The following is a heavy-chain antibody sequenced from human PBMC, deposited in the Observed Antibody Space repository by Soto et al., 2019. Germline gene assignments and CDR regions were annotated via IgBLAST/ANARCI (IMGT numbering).Heavy chain of an antibody. CDR1: GGSISSYY. D-gene: IGHD2-2*01. CDR3: AREGYRDAFDI. Sequence: PSETLSLTCTVSGGSISSYYWSWIRQPPGKGLEWIGYIYYSGSTNYNPSLKSRVTISVDTSKNQFSLKLSSVTAADTAVYYCAREGYRDAFDIWGQGKMVTVSS. V-gene: IGHV4-59*01. J-gene: IGHJ3*02. CDR2: IYYSGST.